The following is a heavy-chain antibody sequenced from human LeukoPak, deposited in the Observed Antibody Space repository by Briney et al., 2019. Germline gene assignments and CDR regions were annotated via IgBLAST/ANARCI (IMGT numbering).Heavy chain of an antibody. J-gene: IGHJ4*02. CDR3: AKDPNPLYDFWSGYE. CDR1: GFTFTGHT. D-gene: IGHD3-3*01. CDR2: IGGRDDRT. V-gene: IGHV3-23*01. Sequence: PGGSLRLSCAASGFTFTGHTMTWLRQAPGKGLEWVSIIGGRDDRTYYADSVEGRFTISRDNSKNILYLQMNSLRAEDTAVYYCAKDPNPLYDFWSGYEWGQGTLVTVSS.